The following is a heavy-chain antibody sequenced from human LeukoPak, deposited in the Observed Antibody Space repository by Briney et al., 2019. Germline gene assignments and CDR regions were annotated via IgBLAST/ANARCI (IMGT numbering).Heavy chain of an antibody. J-gene: IGHJ4*02. CDR3: ARVRGPAAALHFEF. Sequence: ASLKVSCKASGYTFTGYYIHWVRQAPGQGLEWMGWISPNGGGADYAQKFQGRVTMTRDTSVNTAYMELSRLKSDDTAVYYCARVRGPAAALHFEFWGQGTLVTVSS. CDR1: GYTFTGYY. V-gene: IGHV1-2*02. D-gene: IGHD6-13*01. CDR2: ISPNGGGA.